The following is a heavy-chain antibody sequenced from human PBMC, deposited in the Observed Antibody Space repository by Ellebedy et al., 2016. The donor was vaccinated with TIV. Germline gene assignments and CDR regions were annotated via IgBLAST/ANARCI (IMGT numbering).Heavy chain of an antibody. J-gene: IGHJ4*02. D-gene: IGHD6-19*01. CDR2: INPSGGVT. CDR1: GYTFTSHY. V-gene: IGHV1-46*01. Sequence: AASVKVSCKASGYTFTSHYIHWVRQAPGQGLEWMAIINPSGGVTDYTHKFHSRVTMTRDTSTSTVYMELSSLRSEDTAVYYCARGKHTSGWYKPWIDDWGQGTLVTVSS. CDR3: ARGKHTSGWYKPWIDD.